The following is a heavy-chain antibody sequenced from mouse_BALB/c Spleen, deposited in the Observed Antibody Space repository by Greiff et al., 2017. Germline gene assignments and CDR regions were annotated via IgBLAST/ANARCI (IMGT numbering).Heavy chain of an antibody. CDR2: IRSKSNNYAT. D-gene: IGHD2-3*01. Sequence: EVKLVETGGGLVQPKGSLKLSCAASGFTFNTNAMNWVRQAPGKGLEWVARIRSKSNNYATYYADSVKDRFTISRDDSQSMLYLQMNNLKTEDTAMYYCVRDPLYDGYSWFAYWGQGTLVTVSA. CDR1: GFTFNTNA. CDR3: VRDPLYDGYSWFAY. V-gene: IGHV10S3*01. J-gene: IGHJ3*01.